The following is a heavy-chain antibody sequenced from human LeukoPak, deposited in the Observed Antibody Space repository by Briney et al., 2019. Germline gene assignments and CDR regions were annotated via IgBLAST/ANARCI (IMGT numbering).Heavy chain of an antibody. J-gene: IGHJ1*01. Sequence: ASVKVSCKASGYTFSSFDINWVRQAPGQGLEWMGWMNPKSGNSGYAQKFQGRVTMTRNTSIATAYMEVSNLRFDDTAVYYCVDPDRWGQGTLVTVSS. D-gene: IGHD3-22*01. V-gene: IGHV1-8*01. CDR3: VDPDR. CDR1: GYTFSSFD. CDR2: MNPKSGNS.